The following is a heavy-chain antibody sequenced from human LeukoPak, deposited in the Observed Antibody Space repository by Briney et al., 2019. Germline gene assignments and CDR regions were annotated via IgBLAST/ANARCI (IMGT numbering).Heavy chain of an antibody. CDR1: GFTFSSYE. Sequence: GGSLRLSCAASGFTFSSYEMNWVRQAPGKGLEGVSYISSSGSTIYYADSVKGRFTISRDNAKNSLYLQMNSLRAEDTAVYYCARAAILERFPFYYYYYMDVWGKGTTVTVSS. D-gene: IGHD3-3*01. J-gene: IGHJ6*03. CDR2: ISSSGSTI. V-gene: IGHV3-48*03. CDR3: ARAAILERFPFYYYYYMDV.